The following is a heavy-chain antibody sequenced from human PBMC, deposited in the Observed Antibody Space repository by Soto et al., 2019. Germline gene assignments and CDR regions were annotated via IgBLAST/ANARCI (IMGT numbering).Heavy chain of an antibody. Sequence: SETLSLTCTVSGGSISSSNWWSWVRQPPGKGLEWIGEIYHSGSTNYNPSLKSRVTISVDKSKNQFSLKLSSVTAADTAVYYCARVSGSYYYGMDVWGQGTTVTAP. CDR3: ARVSGSYYYGMDV. CDR1: GGSISSSNW. CDR2: IYHSGST. D-gene: IGHD1-26*01. V-gene: IGHV4-4*02. J-gene: IGHJ6*02.